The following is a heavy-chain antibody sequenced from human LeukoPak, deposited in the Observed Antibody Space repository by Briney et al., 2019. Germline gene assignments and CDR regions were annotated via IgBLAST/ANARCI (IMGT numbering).Heavy chain of an antibody. D-gene: IGHD2-15*01. CDR3: ATPYCSGGSCYSLDY. Sequence: GASVKVSCKVSGYTLTELSMHWVRQAPGKGLEWMGGFDPEDGETIYAQKFQGRVTMTEDTSTDTAYMELSRLRSEDTAVYYCATPYCSGGSCYSLDYWGQGTLVTVSS. CDR2: FDPEDGET. J-gene: IGHJ4*02. CDR1: GYTLTELS. V-gene: IGHV1-24*01.